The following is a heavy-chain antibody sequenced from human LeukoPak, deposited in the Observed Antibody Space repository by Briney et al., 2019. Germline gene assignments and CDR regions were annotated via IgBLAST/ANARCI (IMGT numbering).Heavy chain of an antibody. CDR1: GYTFTSYG. Sequence: ASVKVSCKAFGYTFTSYGISWVRQAPGQGLEWMGWISAYNGNTNYAQKFQGRVTITADKSTSTAYMELSSLRSEDTAVYYCARKLATAMVHAFDLWGQGTMVTVSS. V-gene: IGHV1-18*01. CDR3: ARKLATAMVHAFDL. J-gene: IGHJ3*01. D-gene: IGHD5-18*01. CDR2: ISAYNGNT.